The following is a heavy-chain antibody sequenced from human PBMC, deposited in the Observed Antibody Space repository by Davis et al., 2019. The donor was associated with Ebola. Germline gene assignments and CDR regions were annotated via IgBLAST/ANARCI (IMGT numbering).Heavy chain of an antibody. CDR1: GFTFDDYA. V-gene: IGHV3-9*01. D-gene: IGHD2-2*01. CDR2: ISWNSGSI. Sequence: GGSLRLSCAASGFTFDDYAMHWVRQAPGKGLEWVSGISWNSGSIGYADSVKGRFTISRDNAKNSLYLQMNSLRAEDTAVYYCARDPFVVVPPAPHYYYYGMDVWGQGTTVTVSS. J-gene: IGHJ6*02. CDR3: ARDPFVVVPPAPHYYYYGMDV.